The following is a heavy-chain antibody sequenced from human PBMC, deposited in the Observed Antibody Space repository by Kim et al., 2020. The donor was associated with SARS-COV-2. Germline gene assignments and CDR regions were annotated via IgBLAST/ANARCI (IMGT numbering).Heavy chain of an antibody. CDR2: IWYDGSNK. CDR1: GFTFSSYG. Sequence: GGSLRLSCAASGFTFSSYGMHWVRQAPGKGLEWVAVIWYDGSNKYYADSVKGRFTISRDNSKNTLYLQMNSLRAEDTAVYYCARSPVEQQLFYAFDIWGQGTMVTVSS. V-gene: IGHV3-33*01. CDR3: ARSPVEQQLFYAFDI. J-gene: IGHJ3*02. D-gene: IGHD6-13*01.